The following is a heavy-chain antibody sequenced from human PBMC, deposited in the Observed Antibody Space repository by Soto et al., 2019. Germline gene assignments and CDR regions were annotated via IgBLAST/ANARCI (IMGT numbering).Heavy chain of an antibody. D-gene: IGHD4-17*01. J-gene: IGHJ6*02. Sequence: GGSLRLSCAASGFTFSSYAMSWVRQAPGKGLEWVSAISGSGGSTYYADSVKGRFTISRDNSKNTLYLQMNSLRAEDTAVYYCAKDLDYGDYNYYYYYGMDVWGQGTTVTVSS. CDR2: ISGSGGST. V-gene: IGHV3-23*01. CDR3: AKDLDYGDYNYYYYYGMDV. CDR1: GFTFSSYA.